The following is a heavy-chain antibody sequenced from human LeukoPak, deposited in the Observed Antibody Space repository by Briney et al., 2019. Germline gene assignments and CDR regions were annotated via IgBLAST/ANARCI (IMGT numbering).Heavy chain of an antibody. CDR2: IYTSGST. V-gene: IGHV4-61*02. CDR3: AKFATVTTPNWIDP. J-gene: IGHJ5*02. Sequence: PSETLSLTCTVSGGSISSGSYYWSWIRQPAGKGLEWIGRIYTSGSTNYNPSLKRRVTISVDTSKNQFSLKLSSVTAADTAVYYCAKFATVTTPNWIDPWGQGILVTVSS. D-gene: IGHD4-17*01. CDR1: GGSISSGSYY.